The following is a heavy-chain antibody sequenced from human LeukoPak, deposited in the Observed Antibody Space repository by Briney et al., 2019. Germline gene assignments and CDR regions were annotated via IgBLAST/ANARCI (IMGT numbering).Heavy chain of an antibody. D-gene: IGHD2/OR15-2a*01. J-gene: IGHJ4*02. CDR3: SEGYFEPFDH. CDR2: LSYTGKT. V-gene: IGHV4-59*02. Sequence: SETLSLTCVVSGASVSSSHWNWIRQLPGKGLEWIGCLSYTGKTDSNPSLTSRVTISLDTSKNQVSLKLRSVTAADTAVYYCSEGYFEPFDHWGQGTLVTVSS. CDR1: GASVSSSH.